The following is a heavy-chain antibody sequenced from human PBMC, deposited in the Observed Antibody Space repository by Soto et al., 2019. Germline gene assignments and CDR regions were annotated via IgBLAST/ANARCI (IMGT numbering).Heavy chain of an antibody. CDR1: GFTFSNAW. V-gene: IGHV3-15*07. CDR2: IKSRIDGETT. D-gene: IGHD6-13*01. Sequence: DVQLVESGGGLVQPGGSLRLSCAASGFTFSNAWMSWVRQAPGKGLEWVGRIKSRIDGETTDYAAPVKGRFTISRDDSKNTLYMQMNSLKTEDTAVYYCATRLAAAPLVDYCGQGTLVTVSS. CDR3: ATRLAAAPLVDY. J-gene: IGHJ4*02.